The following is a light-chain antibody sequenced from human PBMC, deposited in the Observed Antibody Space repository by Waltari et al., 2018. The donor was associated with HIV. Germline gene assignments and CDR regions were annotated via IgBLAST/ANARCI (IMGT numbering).Light chain of an antibody. CDR2: LGS. CDR1: QSLLHSNGYNY. V-gene: IGKV2-28*01. J-gene: IGKJ3*01. Sequence: DIVMTQSPLSLPVTPGEPASISCRSSQSLLHSNGYNYLDWYLQKQGQSPQLLIYLGSSRASGVPDRFSRSGSGTDFTLKISRVEAGDVVVYYCMQALQTPLFTFGPGTKVDIK. CDR3: MQALQTPLFT.